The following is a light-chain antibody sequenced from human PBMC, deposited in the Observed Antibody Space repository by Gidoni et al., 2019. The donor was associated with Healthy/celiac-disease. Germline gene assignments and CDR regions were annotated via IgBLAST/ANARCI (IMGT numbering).Light chain of an antibody. Sequence: QSALTPPAPVSGSPGQSITISCTGTSSDVGGYNYVSWYQQHPGKAPKLMIYDVSNRPSGVSNRFSGSKSGNTASLTISGLQAEDEADYYCSSYTSSSAVVFGGGTKLTVL. CDR1: SSDVGGYNY. V-gene: IGLV2-14*03. CDR2: DVS. CDR3: SSYTSSSAVV. J-gene: IGLJ2*01.